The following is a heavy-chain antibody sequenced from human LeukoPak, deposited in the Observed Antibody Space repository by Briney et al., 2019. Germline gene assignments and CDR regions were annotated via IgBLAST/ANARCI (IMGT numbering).Heavy chain of an antibody. D-gene: IGHD3-16*01. Sequence: GGSLRLSCAASGFTFSYYGMHWVRQAPGKGLEWVAFIRYDGNNTYSADSVKGRFTISRDNSKNTLYLQMNSLRVEDTAVYYCAKEYYDYVWGSHAENYYYMDVWGKGTTVTVSS. CDR2: IRYDGNNT. J-gene: IGHJ6*03. V-gene: IGHV3-30*02. CDR1: GFTFSYYG. CDR3: AKEYYDYVWGSHAENYYYMDV.